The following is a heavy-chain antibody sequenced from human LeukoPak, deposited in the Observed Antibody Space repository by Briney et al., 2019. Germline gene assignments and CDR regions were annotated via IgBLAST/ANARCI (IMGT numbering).Heavy chain of an antibody. CDR1: GFTFDDYA. D-gene: IGHD3-22*01. Sequence: AGGSLRLSCAASGFTFDDYAMHWVRQAPGKGLEWVSGISWNSGSIGYADSVKGRFTISRDNAKNSLYLQMNSLRAEDTALYYCAKDMSHYYDSSDYPLGYYYYGMDVWGQGTTVTVSS. CDR3: AKDMSHYYDSSDYPLGYYYYGMDV. J-gene: IGHJ6*02. V-gene: IGHV3-9*01. CDR2: ISWNSGSI.